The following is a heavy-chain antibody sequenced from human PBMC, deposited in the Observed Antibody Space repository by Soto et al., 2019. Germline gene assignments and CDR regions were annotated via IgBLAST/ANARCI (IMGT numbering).Heavy chain of an antibody. CDR3: ARDERAKWLRSYYYYYGMDV. D-gene: IGHD5-12*01. CDR2: IWYDGSNK. CDR1: GFTFSSYG. Sequence: GGSLRLSCAASGFTFSSYGMHWVRQAPGKGLEWVAVIWYDGSNKYYADSVKGRFTISRDNSKNTLYLQMNSLRAEDTAVYYCARDERAKWLRSYYYYYGMDVWGQGTTVTVSS. J-gene: IGHJ6*02. V-gene: IGHV3-33*01.